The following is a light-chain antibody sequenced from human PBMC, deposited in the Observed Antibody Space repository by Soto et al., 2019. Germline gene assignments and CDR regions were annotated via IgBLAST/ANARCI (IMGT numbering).Light chain of an antibody. CDR1: QGISSY. CDR3: QQLKSYPLT. CDR2: AAS. Sequence: IHFAQSRSFLCASVVDRVTSPCRASQGISSYLAWFQQKPGKAPQLLIYAASTLQSGVPSRFSGSGSGTEFTLTISSLQPEDFATYYCQQLKSYPLTFGGGTKVDIK. J-gene: IGKJ4*01. V-gene: IGKV1-9*01.